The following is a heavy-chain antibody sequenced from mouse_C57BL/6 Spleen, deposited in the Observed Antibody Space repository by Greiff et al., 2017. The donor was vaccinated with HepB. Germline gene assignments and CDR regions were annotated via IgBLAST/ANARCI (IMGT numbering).Heavy chain of an antibody. J-gene: IGHJ1*03. Sequence: EVHLVESGGDLVKPGGSLKLSCAASGFTFSSYGMSWVRQTPDKRLEWVATISSGGSYTYYPDRVKGRFTISRDNAKNTLYLQMSSLKSEDTAMYYCARQIPGSSSPFDVWGTGTTVTVSS. CDR2: ISSGGSYT. V-gene: IGHV5-6*01. CDR1: GFTFSSYG. CDR3: ARQIPGSSSPFDV. D-gene: IGHD1-1*01.